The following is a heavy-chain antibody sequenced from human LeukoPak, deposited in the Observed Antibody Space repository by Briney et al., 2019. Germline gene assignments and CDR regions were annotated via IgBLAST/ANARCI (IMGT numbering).Heavy chain of an antibody. CDR3: ARGGAGIAVAGIWTIDY. CDR1: GGSFSSYYFSRYF. D-gene: IGHD6-19*01. Sequence: PSETLSLTCAVFGGSFSSYYFSRYFLHWIRQPPGKGLEWIGYIYYSGSTNYNPSLKSRVTISVDTSKNQFSLKLSSVTAADTAVYYCARGGAGIAVAGIWTIDYWGQGTLVTVSS. CDR2: IYYSGST. V-gene: IGHV4-61*01. J-gene: IGHJ4*02.